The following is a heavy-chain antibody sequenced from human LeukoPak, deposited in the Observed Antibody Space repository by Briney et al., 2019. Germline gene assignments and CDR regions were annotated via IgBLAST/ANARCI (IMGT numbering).Heavy chain of an antibody. J-gene: IGHJ4*02. Sequence: GASVKVSCKASGYTFTGYYMHWVRQAPGQGLEWMGWINPNSGGTNYAQKFQGRVTMTRDTSISTAYMELSRWRSDDTAVYYCASGRNYYDSSGSFDYWGQGTLVTVSS. D-gene: IGHD3-22*01. CDR2: INPNSGGT. CDR3: ASGRNYYDSSGSFDY. V-gene: IGHV1-2*02. CDR1: GYTFTGYY.